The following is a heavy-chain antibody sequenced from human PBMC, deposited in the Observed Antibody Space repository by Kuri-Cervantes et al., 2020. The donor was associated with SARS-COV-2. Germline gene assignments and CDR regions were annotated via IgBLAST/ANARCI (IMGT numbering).Heavy chain of an antibody. CDR2: ISTYNGNT. D-gene: IGHD7-27*01. V-gene: IGHV1-18*01. Sequence: ASVKVSCKASGYRFTDYGISWVRQAPGQGLEWMGWISTYNGNTNYAQKLQGRVTMTTDTSTTTAYMELRSLRSDDTAVYYCAREQTSGESYAFDIWGQGTMVTVSS. CDR1: GYRFTDYG. J-gene: IGHJ3*02. CDR3: AREQTSGESYAFDI.